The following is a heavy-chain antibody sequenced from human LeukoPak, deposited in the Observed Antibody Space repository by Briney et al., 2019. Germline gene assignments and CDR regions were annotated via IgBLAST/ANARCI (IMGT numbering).Heavy chain of an antibody. CDR3: ARDGFGLGIKYYFDY. Sequence: GGSLRLSCAASGFTFSSYGMHWVRQAPGKGLEWVAVIWYDGSNKYYADSVKGRFTISRDNAKNSLYLQMNSLRAEDTAVYYCARDGFGLGIKYYFDYRGQGTLVTVSS. V-gene: IGHV3-33*01. CDR2: IWYDGSNK. D-gene: IGHD3-10*01. CDR1: GFTFSSYG. J-gene: IGHJ4*02.